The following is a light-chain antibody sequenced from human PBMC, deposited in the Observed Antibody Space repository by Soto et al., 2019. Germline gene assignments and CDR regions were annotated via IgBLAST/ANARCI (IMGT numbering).Light chain of an antibody. CDR2: DVS. CDR1: SSDVGGYNS. CDR3: SSYSTGGSYV. Sequence: QSVLTQPASVSGSPGQSIAISCTGTSSDVGGYNSASWYQQHPGKAPKLLIYDVSNRPSGVSNRFSGSKSGNTASLTISGLQAEDEADYYCSSYSTGGSYVFGTGTKLNVL. V-gene: IGLV2-14*03. J-gene: IGLJ1*01.